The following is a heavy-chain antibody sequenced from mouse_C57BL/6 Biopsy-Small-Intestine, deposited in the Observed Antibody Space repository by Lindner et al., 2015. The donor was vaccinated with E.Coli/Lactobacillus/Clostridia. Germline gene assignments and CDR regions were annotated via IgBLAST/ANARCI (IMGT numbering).Heavy chain of an antibody. J-gene: IGHJ2*01. CDR1: GYSFTGYF. CDR3: AREGLDGYYCYFDY. D-gene: IGHD2-3*01. Sequence: VQLQESGPELVKPGASVKMSCKASGYSFTGYFMNWVKQSHGKSLEWIGRINPYNGDTFYNQKFKGKATLTVDKSSSTAHMEFRSLTSEDSALYYCAREGLDGYYCYFDYWGQGTTLTVSS. CDR2: INPYNGDT. V-gene: IGHV1-20*01.